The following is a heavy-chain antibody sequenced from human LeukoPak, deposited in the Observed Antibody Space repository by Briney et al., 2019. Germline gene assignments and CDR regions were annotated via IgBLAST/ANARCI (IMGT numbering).Heavy chain of an antibody. CDR3: AGAPISFYDGSGYHLDY. D-gene: IGHD3-22*01. CDR1: GGSISSYY. V-gene: IGHV4-59*01. CDR2: IYYSGST. J-gene: IGHJ4*02. Sequence: PSETLSLTCTVSGGSISSYYWSWIRQPPGKGLEWIGYIYYSGSTNYNPSLKSRVTISVDTSKNQFSLKLSSVTAADTAVYYCAGAPISFYDGSGYHLDYWGQGTLVTVSS.